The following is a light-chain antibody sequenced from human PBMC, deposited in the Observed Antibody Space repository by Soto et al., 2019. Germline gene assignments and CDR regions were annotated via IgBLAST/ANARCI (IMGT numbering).Light chain of an antibody. V-gene: IGLV1-40*01. CDR3: QSYDSSLSRLV. Sequence: QSVLTQPPSVSGAPGQRVTISCTGSSSNIGAGYDVHWYQQLPGTAPKLLIYGNSNRPSGVPDRFSGSKSGTSASLAITGLQAEDEADYYCQSYDSSLSRLVFVRGTKLTVL. J-gene: IGLJ3*02. CDR1: SSNIGAGYD. CDR2: GNS.